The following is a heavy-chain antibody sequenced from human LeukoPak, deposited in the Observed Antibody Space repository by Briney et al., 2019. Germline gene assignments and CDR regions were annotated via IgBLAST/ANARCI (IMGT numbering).Heavy chain of an antibody. D-gene: IGHD4-17*01. V-gene: IGHV4-4*07. J-gene: IGHJ4*02. CDR1: GGSISSYY. CDR3: ARGGGATVTKTEFDY. Sequence: SETLSLTCTVSGGSISSYYWSRIRQPAGKGLEWIGRIYTSGSTNYNPSLKSRVTMSVDTSKNQFSLKLSSVTAADAAVYYCARGGGATVTKTEFDYWGQGTLVTVSS. CDR2: IYTSGST.